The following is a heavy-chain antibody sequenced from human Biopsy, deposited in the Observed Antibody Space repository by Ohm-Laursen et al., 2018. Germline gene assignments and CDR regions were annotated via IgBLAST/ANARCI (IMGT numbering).Heavy chain of an antibody. J-gene: IGHJ4*02. CDR1: GYTLTELS. Sequence: ASVKVSCKVSGYTLTELSVHWVRQAPGRGLGWMGGFAPENGKTIYAQKFQGRVTMTEDTSTDTAYMELSSLRSEDTAVYYYAADINVWNVNYWGQGTQVTVSS. CDR3: AADINVWNVNY. CDR2: FAPENGKT. V-gene: IGHV1-24*01. D-gene: IGHD1-1*01.